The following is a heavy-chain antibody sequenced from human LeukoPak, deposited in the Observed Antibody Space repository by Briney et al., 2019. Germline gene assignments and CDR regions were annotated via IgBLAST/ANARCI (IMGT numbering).Heavy chain of an antibody. CDR1: GGTFSSYA. J-gene: IGHJ4*02. CDR2: IIPIFGTA. Sequence: ASVKVSFKASGGTFSSYAISWVRQAPGQGLEWMGGIIPIFGTANYAQKFQGRVTITTDESTSTAYMELSSLRSEDTAVYYCARQREIDSSWYYWGQGTLVTVSS. D-gene: IGHD6-13*01. CDR3: ARQREIDSSWYY. V-gene: IGHV1-69*05.